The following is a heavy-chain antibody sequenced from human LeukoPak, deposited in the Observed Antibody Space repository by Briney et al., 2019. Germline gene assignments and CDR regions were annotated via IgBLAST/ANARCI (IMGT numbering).Heavy chain of an antibody. V-gene: IGHV3-21*01. CDR3: TRRYCTATNCYSFDY. J-gene: IGHJ4*02. CDR2: ISSTSGYI. D-gene: IGHD2-15*01. CDR1: EFPFRNYA. Sequence: GGSLRLSCAASEFPFRNYAMSWVRQAPGKGLEWVSSISSTSGYISYTDSVKGRFTISRDNAKNSLYLQMNSLRAEDTAVYYCTRRYCTATNCYSFDYWGQGTLVTVSS.